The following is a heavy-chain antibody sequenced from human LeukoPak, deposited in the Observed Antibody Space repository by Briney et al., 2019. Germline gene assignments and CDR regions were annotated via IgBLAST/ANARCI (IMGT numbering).Heavy chain of an antibody. V-gene: IGHV3-7*03. CDR3: AKDEWRIVVVPAAIRFDY. Sequence: GGSLRLSCAASGFTFSNYWMSWVRQAPGKGLEWVANIRQDGSEKYYVDSMRGRFTISRDNAKNSLYLQMNSLRAEDTAVYYCAKDEWRIVVVPAAIRFDYWGQGTLVTVSS. D-gene: IGHD2-2*02. J-gene: IGHJ4*02. CDR1: GFTFSNYW. CDR2: IRQDGSEK.